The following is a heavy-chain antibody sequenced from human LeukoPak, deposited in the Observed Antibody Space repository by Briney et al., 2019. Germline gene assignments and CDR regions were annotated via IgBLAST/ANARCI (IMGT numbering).Heavy chain of an antibody. CDR1: GVSISSYS. CDR2: IYYTGTT. Sequence: SETLSLTCTVSGVSISSYSWSWVRQPPGQGLEWIGYIYYTGTTHYHHSLNSRVTISADTSKSQFSLKLNSVTAADTAVYFCASGPYPAAGTDHQFDYWGQGTLVTVSS. CDR3: ASGPYPAAGTDHQFDY. D-gene: IGHD6-13*01. J-gene: IGHJ4*01. V-gene: IGHV4-59*01.